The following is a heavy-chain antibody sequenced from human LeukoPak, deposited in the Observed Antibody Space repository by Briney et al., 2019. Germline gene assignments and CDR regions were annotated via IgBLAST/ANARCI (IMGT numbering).Heavy chain of an antibody. D-gene: IGHD3-10*01. CDR3: ARLLGGTMVRGVPWDGMDV. Sequence: PGGSLRLSCAASGFTFSSYGMNWVRQAPGKGLEWVSCISSGSSYIYYADSVKGRFTISRDNAKNSLYLQMNSLRAEDTAVYYCARLLGGTMVRGVPWDGMDVWGQGTTVIVSS. V-gene: IGHV3-21*01. CDR2: ISSGSSYI. CDR1: GFTFSSYG. J-gene: IGHJ6*02.